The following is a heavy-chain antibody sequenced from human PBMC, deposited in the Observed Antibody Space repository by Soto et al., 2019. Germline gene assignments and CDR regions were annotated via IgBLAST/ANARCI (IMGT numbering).Heavy chain of an antibody. CDR3: ARDPWARTYNREDYLDN. Sequence: GGSLRLSCAASGFTFNSYWMHWVRQAPGKGLVWVSRIDSDGSSRSYADSVKGRFTISRDNAKNTLYLQMNSLRVEDTALYYCARDPWARTYNREDYLDNWGQGTLVTVSS. D-gene: IGHD1-1*01. V-gene: IGHV3-74*01. J-gene: IGHJ4*02. CDR1: GFTFNSYW. CDR2: IDSDGSSR.